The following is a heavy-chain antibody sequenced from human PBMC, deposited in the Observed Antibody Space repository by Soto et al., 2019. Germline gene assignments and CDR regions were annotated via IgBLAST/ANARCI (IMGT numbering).Heavy chain of an antibody. CDR1: EFTFSNYE. CDR3: SVLTGSPPYYYYGMDV. CDR2: ISYDGSNK. Sequence: GGSLRLSCVGSEFTFSNYEMNWVRQAPGKGLEWVAVISYDGSNKYYADSVKGRFTISRDNSKNTLYLQMNSLRAEDTAVYYCSVLTGSPPYYYYGMDVWGQGTTVTVSS. V-gene: IGHV3-30-3*01. J-gene: IGHJ6*02. D-gene: IGHD3-9*01.